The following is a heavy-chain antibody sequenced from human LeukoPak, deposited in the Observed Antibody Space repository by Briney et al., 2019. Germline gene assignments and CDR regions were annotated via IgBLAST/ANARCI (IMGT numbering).Heavy chain of an antibody. CDR1: GYTFTGYY. Sequence: GASVKVSCKASGYTFTGYYMHWVRQAPGQGLEWMGWINPNSGGTNYAQKFQGRVTMTRDTSISTAYMELSSLRSEDTAVYYCARGPLYGGNSKNYYYYYMDVWGKGTTVTISS. CDR2: INPNSGGT. J-gene: IGHJ6*03. V-gene: IGHV1-2*02. CDR3: ARGPLYGGNSKNYYYYYMDV. D-gene: IGHD4-23*01.